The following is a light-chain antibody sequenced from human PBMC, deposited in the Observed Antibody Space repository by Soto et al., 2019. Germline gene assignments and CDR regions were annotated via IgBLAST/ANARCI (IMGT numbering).Light chain of an antibody. J-gene: IGKJ1*01. CDR3: QQYDRSSWT. V-gene: IGKV1-5*03. CDR1: QSISSW. Sequence: DIQMTQSPSTLSASVGDRVIITCRASQSISSWLAWYQQKPGKAPTLLIYRASTLKSGIPSRFSGSGSGTEFTLTISSLQPDDFATYYCQQYDRSSWTFGPGTKVEIK. CDR2: RAS.